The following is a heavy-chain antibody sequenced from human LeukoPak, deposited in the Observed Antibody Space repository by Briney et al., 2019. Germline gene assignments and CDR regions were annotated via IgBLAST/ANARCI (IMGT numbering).Heavy chain of an antibody. CDR2: IYYSGST. CDR1: GGSFSGYY. V-gene: IGHV4-59*01. CDR3: AKSQRGYAPRRTYFYYMDV. Sequence: SETLSLTCAVYGGSFSGYYWSWIRQPPGKGLEWIGYIYYSGSTNYNPSLKSRVTISVDTSKNQFSLKMSSVTAADTAVYYCAKSQRGYAPRRTYFYYMDVWGKGTTVTVSS. J-gene: IGHJ6*03. D-gene: IGHD5-12*01.